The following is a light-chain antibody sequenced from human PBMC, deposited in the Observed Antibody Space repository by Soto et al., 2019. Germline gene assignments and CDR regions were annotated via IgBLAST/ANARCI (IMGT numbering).Light chain of an antibody. J-gene: IGLJ3*02. V-gene: IGLV2-11*01. Sequence: QSALTQPRSVSGSPGQSVTISCTGTTSDVGSYNYVSWYQQLPGKAPKLMICDVSRRPSGVPDRFSGSKSGNTASLTISGLQAEDEADYYCCSYTGSYTLMFGGGTKLTVL. CDR2: DVS. CDR1: TSDVGSYNY. CDR3: CSYTGSYTLM.